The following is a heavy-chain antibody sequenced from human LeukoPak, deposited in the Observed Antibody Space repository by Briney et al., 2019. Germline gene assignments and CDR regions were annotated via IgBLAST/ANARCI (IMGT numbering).Heavy chain of an antibody. CDR2: ISSSSSCI. CDR3: AKDNSDYYDSSGYYVN. CDR1: GFTFSSYS. V-gene: IGHV3-21*04. Sequence: GGSLRLSCAASGFTFSSYSMNWVRQAPGKGLEWVSSISSSSSCIYYADSVKGRFTISRDNAKNSLYLQMNSLRAEDTALYYCAKDNSDYYDSSGYYVNWGQGTLVTVSS. J-gene: IGHJ4*02. D-gene: IGHD3-22*01.